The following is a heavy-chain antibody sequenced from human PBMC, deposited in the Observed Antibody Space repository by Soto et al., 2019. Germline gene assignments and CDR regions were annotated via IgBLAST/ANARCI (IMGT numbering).Heavy chain of an antibody. CDR2: IIPIFGTE. D-gene: IGHD5-12*01. CDR1: GGTFSSYA. J-gene: IGHJ5*02. V-gene: IGHV1-69*01. Sequence: QVQLVQSGAEVKKPGSSVKVSCKASGGTFSSYAISWVRQAPGQGIEWMGGIIPIFGTENYAQKFQGRVTITADESTSTAYMELSSLRSEDTAVYYCARVREMATISRGWFDPWGQGTLVTVSS. CDR3: ARVREMATISRGWFDP.